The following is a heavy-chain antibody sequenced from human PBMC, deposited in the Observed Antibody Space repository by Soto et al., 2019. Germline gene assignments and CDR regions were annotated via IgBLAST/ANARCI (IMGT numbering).Heavy chain of an antibody. Sequence: QVQLVQSGAEVKKPGASVTVSCKASGYTFTSYDINWVRQATGQGLEWMGWMNPNSGNTGYAQKFQGRVTMTRNTSISTAYMELSSLRSEDTAVYYCARVDCISTSCYYYYGMDVWGQGTTVTVSS. J-gene: IGHJ6*02. CDR1: GYTFTSYD. V-gene: IGHV1-8*01. D-gene: IGHD2-2*01. CDR2: MNPNSGNT. CDR3: ARVDCISTSCYYYYGMDV.